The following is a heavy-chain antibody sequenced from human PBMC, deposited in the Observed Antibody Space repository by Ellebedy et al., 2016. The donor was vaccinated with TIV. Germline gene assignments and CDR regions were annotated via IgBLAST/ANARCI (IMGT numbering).Heavy chain of an antibody. J-gene: IGHJ4*02. CDR2: ISGSGGST. D-gene: IGHD6-6*01. CDR1: GFTFSSYA. Sequence: PGGSLRLSCAASGFTFSSYAMSWVRQAPGKGLEWVSAISGSGGSTYYADSVKGRFTISRDNSKNTLYLQMNRLRAEDTAVYYCAKVGGRQLVGFYFDYWGQGTLVTVSS. V-gene: IGHV3-23*01. CDR3: AKVGGRQLVGFYFDY.